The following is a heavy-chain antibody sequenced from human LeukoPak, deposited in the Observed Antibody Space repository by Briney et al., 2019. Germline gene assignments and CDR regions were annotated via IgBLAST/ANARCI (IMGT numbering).Heavy chain of an antibody. CDR1: GFTFSGSA. V-gene: IGHV3-73*01. CDR3: RAAADLNDY. D-gene: IGHD6-13*01. CDR2: VRSKADSYTT. J-gene: IGHJ4*02. Sequence: GGSLRLSCAASGFTFSGSAMHWVRQASGKGLEWLGRVRSKADSYTTAYAASVKGRFIVSRDDSKNTAYLQMNSLKTEDTAVYYCRAAADLNDYWGQGTLVTVSS.